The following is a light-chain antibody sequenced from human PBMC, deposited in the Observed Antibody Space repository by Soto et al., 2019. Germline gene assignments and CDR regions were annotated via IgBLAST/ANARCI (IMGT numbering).Light chain of an antibody. J-gene: IGLJ3*02. CDR3: AAWDDSLSAWV. Sequence: QSVLTQPPSASGTPGQRVTISCSGSSSNIGSYSIYWFQQLPGTAPKLLIYRNSQRPSGVPDRFSGSKSGTSGSLAISGLRSEDETDYYCAAWDDSLSAWVFGGGTKVTVL. CDR2: RNS. CDR1: SSNIGSYS. V-gene: IGLV1-47*01.